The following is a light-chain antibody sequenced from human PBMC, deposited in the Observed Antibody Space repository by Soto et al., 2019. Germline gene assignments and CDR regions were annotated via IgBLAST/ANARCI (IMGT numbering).Light chain of an antibody. CDR3: AVWDYSLSGVV. Sequence: QSALTQPPSASGTPGQTIAISCSGGSSNIGSHTVNWYPQLPGTAPRLLFYSNTQRPSGVPDRFSGSKSGTSASLAISGLQSEYEGDYYCAVWDYSLSGVVFGGGTKLTV. CDR2: SNT. J-gene: IGLJ2*01. CDR1: SSNIGSHT. V-gene: IGLV1-44*01.